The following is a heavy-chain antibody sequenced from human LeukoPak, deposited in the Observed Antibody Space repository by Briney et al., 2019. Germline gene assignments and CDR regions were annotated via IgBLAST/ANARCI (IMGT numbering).Heavy chain of an antibody. V-gene: IGHV3-30*02. CDR2: IRYDGSNK. Sequence: GGSLRLSCAASGFTIRPYTMHWVRQAPGKGLEWVAFIRYDGSNKYYADSVKGRFTISRDNSKNTLYLQMNSLRAEDTAVYYCAKDSGGYYNWFDPWGQGTLVTVSS. D-gene: IGHD5-18*01. J-gene: IGHJ5*02. CDR3: AKDSGGYYNWFDP. CDR1: GFTIRPYT.